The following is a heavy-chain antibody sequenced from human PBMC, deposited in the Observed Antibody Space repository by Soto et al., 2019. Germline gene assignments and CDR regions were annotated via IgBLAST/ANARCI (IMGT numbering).Heavy chain of an antibody. CDR1: GFTLRGYA. V-gene: IGHV3-64*01. J-gene: IGHJ6*03. D-gene: IGHD6-6*01. CDR3: ARRARPDFYYMDV. Sequence: GYLRLSRVASGFTLRGYAMDWVRQAPGKGLKYVSGISSNGVGTYYANSVQGRFTISRDNSKNTVYLQMGSLRPEDMAVYYCARRARPDFYYMDVWGKGTTVTVSS. CDR2: ISSNGVGT.